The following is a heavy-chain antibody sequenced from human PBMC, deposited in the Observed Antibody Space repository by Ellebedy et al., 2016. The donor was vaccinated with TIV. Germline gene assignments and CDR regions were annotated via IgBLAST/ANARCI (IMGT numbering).Heavy chain of an antibody. J-gene: IGHJ6*02. CDR2: IWFNGKLK. CDR3: ARDSRVLTDWRYYAMDV. CDR1: GFTFSQYH. V-gene: IGHV3-30*02. D-gene: IGHD2-15*01. Sequence: PGGSLRLSCAASGFTFSQYHMHWVRQAPGKGLEWVALIWFNGKLKYYADSVKGRFTISRDNSKNTLYLQVNSLRAEDTAVYYCARDSRVLTDWRYYAMDVWGQGTTVTVSS.